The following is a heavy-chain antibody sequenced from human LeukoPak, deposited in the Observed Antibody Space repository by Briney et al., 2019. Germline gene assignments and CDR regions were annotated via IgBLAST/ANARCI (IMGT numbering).Heavy chain of an antibody. CDR3: ARDGSYSSSPYYYGMDV. CDR2: IYYSGST. D-gene: IGHD6-6*01. J-gene: IGHJ6*02. CDR1: GGSISSGGYY. V-gene: IGHV4-31*03. Sequence: SETLSLTCTVSGGSISSGGYYWSWIRQHPGKGLEWIGYIYYSGSTYYNPSLKSRVTISVDTSKNQFSLKLSSVTAADTAVYYCARDGSYSSSPYYYGMDVWGQGTTVTVS.